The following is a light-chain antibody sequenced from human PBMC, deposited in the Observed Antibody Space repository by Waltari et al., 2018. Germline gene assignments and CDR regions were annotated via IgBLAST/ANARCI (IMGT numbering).Light chain of an antibody. V-gene: IGKV3-20*01. J-gene: IGKJ4*01. CDR2: GAS. CDR3: QQYDGIVLT. Sequence: RASQSVSNNYLNWYQQKPGQAPRLLIHGASSRATGIADRFSGSGSGTDFTLTISRLEPEDFAVYYCQQYDGIVLTFGGGTRVEI. CDR1: QSVSNNY.